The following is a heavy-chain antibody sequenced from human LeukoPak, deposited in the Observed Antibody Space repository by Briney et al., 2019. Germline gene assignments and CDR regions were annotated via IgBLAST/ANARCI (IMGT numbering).Heavy chain of an antibody. J-gene: IGHJ4*02. Sequence: GGSLRLSCAASGFTFSDYWMSWVRQAPGKGLDWVANIKQDRSETYYVDSVKGRFTISRDNAKNSLYLQMNSLRADDTAVYYCARDKIVGAINLDFWGQGTLVTVSS. CDR2: IKQDRSET. CDR3: ARDKIVGAINLDF. CDR1: GFTFSDYW. V-gene: IGHV3-7*01. D-gene: IGHD1-26*01.